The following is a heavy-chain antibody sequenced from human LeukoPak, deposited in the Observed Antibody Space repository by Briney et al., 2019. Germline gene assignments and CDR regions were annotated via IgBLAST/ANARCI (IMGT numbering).Heavy chain of an antibody. CDR2: IKSKTDGGTT. CDR1: GYSFTTYW. V-gene: IGHV3-15*01. J-gene: IGHJ4*02. Sequence: GESLKISCKGSGYSFTTYWIGWVRQAPGKGLEWVGRIKSKTDGGTTDYAAPVKGRFTISRDDSKNTLYLQMNSLKTEDTAVYYCTTDARSYYDILTGYYISFDYWGQGTLVTVSS. D-gene: IGHD3-9*01. CDR3: TTDARSYYDILTGYYISFDY.